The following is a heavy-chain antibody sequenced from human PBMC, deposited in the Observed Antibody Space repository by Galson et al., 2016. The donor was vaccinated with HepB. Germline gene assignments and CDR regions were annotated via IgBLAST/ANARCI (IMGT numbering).Heavy chain of an antibody. D-gene: IGHD3-16*02. J-gene: IGHJ4*02. V-gene: IGHV1-18*01. CDR1: GYTFTSYV. Sequence: SVKVSCKASGYTFTSYVISWVRQAPGQGLEWMGWISAYNGDTNYGQKFQGRVTMTTDTSTSTAYMELRSLRSDDTAVYYCARARVVVAASKLTFGGVIDNYYFDSWGQGTLVSVSS. CDR2: ISAYNGDT. CDR3: ARARVVVAASKLTFGGVIDNYYFDS.